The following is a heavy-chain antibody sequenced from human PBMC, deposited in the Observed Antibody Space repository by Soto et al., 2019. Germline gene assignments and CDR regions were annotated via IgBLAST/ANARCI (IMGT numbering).Heavy chain of an antibody. J-gene: IGHJ6*04. Sequence: EVPLLESGGGLVQPGGSLRLACAASGISFSSYAMSLVRQAPGKGLQWVSSITASGGGTYYADSVEGRFTISRDNSKNTLYLQMNSLRAEDTAVYYCARDFSSPDVWGKGNTVTVSS. CDR3: ARDFSSPDV. V-gene: IGHV3-23*01. CDR2: ITASGGGT. CDR1: GISFSSYA.